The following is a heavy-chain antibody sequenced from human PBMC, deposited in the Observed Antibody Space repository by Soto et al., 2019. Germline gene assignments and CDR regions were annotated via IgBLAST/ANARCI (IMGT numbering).Heavy chain of an antibody. J-gene: IGHJ6*02. CDR2: IYYSGST. Sequence: SETLSLPCTVSAGSISSDSYYWGCIRQPPGKGLDWIGTIYYSGSTDYNPSLQSRVTISVDTSKNQFSLKLSSVTAADTAVYYCARQNYGMDVWGQGTTVT. CDR1: AGSISSDSYY. V-gene: IGHV4-39*01. CDR3: ARQNYGMDV.